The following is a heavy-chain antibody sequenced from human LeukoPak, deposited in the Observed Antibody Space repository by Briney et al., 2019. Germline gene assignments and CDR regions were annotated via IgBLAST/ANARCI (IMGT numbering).Heavy chain of an antibody. V-gene: IGHV3-48*01. CDR2: ISGSGFTI. CDR3: VRGVPKTSYYYYYMDV. Sequence: GGSLRLSCAVSGFTLSNYSMNWVRQAPGKGLEWISYISGSGFTIHYADSVKGRFTISRDNAKNSLYLQMNSLRAEDTAVYYCVRGVPKTSYYYYYMDVWGKGTTVTVSS. D-gene: IGHD4-11*01. CDR1: GFTLSNYS. J-gene: IGHJ6*03.